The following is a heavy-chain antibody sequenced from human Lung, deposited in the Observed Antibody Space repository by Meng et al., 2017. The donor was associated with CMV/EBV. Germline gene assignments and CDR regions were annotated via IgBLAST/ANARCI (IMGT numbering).Heavy chain of an antibody. CDR2: INSDGSST. V-gene: IGHV3-74*01. CDR1: TFTFSSYW. D-gene: IGHD3-3*01. Sequence: GESXKISXAASTFTFSSYWMHWVRQAPGKGLVWVSPINSDGSSTNYADSVKGRFTISRDNAKNTLYLQMNSLRAEDTAVYYCARVFDYDVWSGYYTNCMDVWGEGXTVTVSS. J-gene: IGHJ6*04. CDR3: ARVFDYDVWSGYYTNCMDV.